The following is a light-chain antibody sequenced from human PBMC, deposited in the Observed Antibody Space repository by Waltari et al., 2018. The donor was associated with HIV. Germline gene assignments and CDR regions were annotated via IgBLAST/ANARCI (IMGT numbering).Light chain of an antibody. CDR2: GNT. Sequence: QSVLTQPPSVSGAPGQRVTITCTGTRSNIGAGHDVHWYQQLPGTPPKLLIYGNTNRPSGVPDRFSGSKSGTSASLAITGLQAEDEADYHCQTYDSSLSTSVFGGGTKLTVL. CDR3: QTYDSSLSTSV. CDR1: RSNIGAGHD. J-gene: IGLJ2*01. V-gene: IGLV1-40*01.